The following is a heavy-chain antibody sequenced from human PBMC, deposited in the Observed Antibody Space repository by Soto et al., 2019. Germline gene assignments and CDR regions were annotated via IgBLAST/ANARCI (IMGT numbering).Heavy chain of an antibody. D-gene: IGHD1-7*01. J-gene: IGHJ6*02. V-gene: IGHV3-30*14. Sequence: QVQLVESGGGVVQPGRSLRLSCAAPGFTFSSYAMHWVRQAPGQGLEWVALISYDGSNKYYADSVKGRFTISRDNSKNPLYLQMNSLSPQDTAVYHCARDQGGTTLYYHGMDVWGQGTTVTVSS. CDR3: ARDQGGTTLYYHGMDV. CDR2: ISYDGSNK. CDR1: GFTFSSYA.